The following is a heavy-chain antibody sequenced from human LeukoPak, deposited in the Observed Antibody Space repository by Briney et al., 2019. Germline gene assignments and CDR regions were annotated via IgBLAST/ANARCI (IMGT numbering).Heavy chain of an antibody. CDR3: ARGVDSSGYQYKGFDP. D-gene: IGHD3-22*01. Sequence: SETLSLTCTVSGVSISGNYWSWIRQPAGKGLEWIGRIYTSGSTNYNPSLKSRVTMSVDTSKNQFSLKLSSVTAADTAVYYCARGVDSSGYQYKGFDPWGQGTLVTVSS. V-gene: IGHV4-4*07. CDR2: IYTSGST. J-gene: IGHJ5*02. CDR1: GVSISGNY.